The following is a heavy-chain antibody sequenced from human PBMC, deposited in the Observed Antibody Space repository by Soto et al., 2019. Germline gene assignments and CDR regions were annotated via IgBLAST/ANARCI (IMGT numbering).Heavy chain of an antibody. D-gene: IGHD6-19*01. CDR2: INSDETGT. J-gene: IGHJ4*02. CDR3: ARDLAGRGDY. CDR1: GFTFSNYW. V-gene: IGHV3-74*01. Sequence: EVQLVESGGGLVQPGGSLRLSCAASGFTFSNYWMHWVRQAPGKGLVWVSRINSDETGTNYADSVKGRFTISRDNAKNTLYLQMNSLRAEDTAVYYCARDLAGRGDYWGQGTLVTVSS.